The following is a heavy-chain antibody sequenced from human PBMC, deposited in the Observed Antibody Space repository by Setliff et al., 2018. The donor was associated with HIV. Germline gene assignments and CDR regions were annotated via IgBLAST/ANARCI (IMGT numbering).Heavy chain of an antibody. J-gene: IGHJ4*02. CDR3: ARASYSYDSTGYLY. V-gene: IGHV4-31*03. D-gene: IGHD3-22*01. Sequence: SETLSLTCIVSGGSISSGGYYWSWIRRHPGKGLEWIGYIYYSGSTDYNPSLKSRVTISVDPSKNQFSLKMNSVTAADTAVYYCARASYSYDSTGYLYWGQGTLVTVSS. CDR2: IYYSGST. CDR1: GGSISSGGYY.